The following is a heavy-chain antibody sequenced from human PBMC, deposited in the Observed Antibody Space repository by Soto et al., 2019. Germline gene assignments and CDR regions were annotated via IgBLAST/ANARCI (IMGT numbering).Heavy chain of an antibody. D-gene: IGHD3-10*01. CDR2: VDPEDGGT. V-gene: IGHV1-24*01. J-gene: IGHJ5*01. Sequence: GSVKVSCKVSGYTLTELSMHWVRQAPGKGLEWIGGVDPEDGGTIYAQKFQGRVTMTEDTSTDPAYVELISLRSEDTAVYYCATLSALITMVRGVMSSWFDYWGQGTVVTVSS. CDR1: GYTLTELS. CDR3: ATLSALITMVRGVMSSWFDY.